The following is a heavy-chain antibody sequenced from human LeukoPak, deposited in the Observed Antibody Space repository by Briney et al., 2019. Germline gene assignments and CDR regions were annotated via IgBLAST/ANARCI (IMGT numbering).Heavy chain of an antibody. CDR3: ARVSVSKSVVAATYAFDI. CDR1: GDSVSSNSAA. V-gene: IGHV6-1*01. CDR2: TYYRSKWYN. Sequence: SQTLSLTCAISGDSVSSNSAAWNWIRQSPSRGLEWLGRTYYRSKWYNDYAVSVKSRITINPDTSKNQFSLQLNSVTPEDTAVYYCARVSVSKSVVAATYAFDIWGQGTMVTVSS. J-gene: IGHJ3*02. D-gene: IGHD2-15*01.